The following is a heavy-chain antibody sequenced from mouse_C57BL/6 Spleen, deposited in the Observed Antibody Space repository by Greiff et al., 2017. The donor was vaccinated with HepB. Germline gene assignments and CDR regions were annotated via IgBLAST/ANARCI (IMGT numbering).Heavy chain of an antibody. CDR3: TTYYYGSDYYAMDY. CDR1: GFNIKDYY. D-gene: IGHD1-1*01. V-gene: IGHV14-1*01. J-gene: IGHJ4*01. Sequence: VQLQQSGAELVRPGASVKLSCTASGFNIKDYYMHWVKQRPEQGLEWIGRIDPEDGDTEYAPKFQGKATMTADTSSNTAYLQLSSLTSEDTAVYYCTTYYYGSDYYAMDYWGQGTSVTVSS. CDR2: IDPEDGDT.